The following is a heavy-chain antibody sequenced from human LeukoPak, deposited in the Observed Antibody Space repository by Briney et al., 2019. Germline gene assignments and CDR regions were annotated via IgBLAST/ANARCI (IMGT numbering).Heavy chain of an antibody. CDR1: GFTFSSYA. D-gene: IGHD6-13*01. CDR3: ASDLAAARDY. Sequence: GGSLRLSCAGSGFTFSSYAMHWVRQAPGKGLEWVAVISYDGSNKYYADSVKGRFTISRDNSKNTLYLQMNSQRAEDTAVYYCASDLAAARDYWGQGTLVTVSS. CDR2: ISYDGSNK. J-gene: IGHJ4*02. V-gene: IGHV3-30-3*01.